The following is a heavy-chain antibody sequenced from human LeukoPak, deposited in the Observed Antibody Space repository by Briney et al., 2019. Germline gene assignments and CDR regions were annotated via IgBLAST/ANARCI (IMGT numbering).Heavy chain of an antibody. Sequence: SETLSLTCAVYGGSFSGYYWSWIRQPPGRGLECIGEINHSGSNNYNPSRKSRVTIPVKTSKNQFYLKLSSVTAADTAVYYCARLPGVNRYYYYYLDVWGKGTTVTISS. V-gene: IGHV4-34*01. D-gene: IGHD3-10*01. CDR2: INHSGSN. CDR1: GGSFSGYY. J-gene: IGHJ6*03. CDR3: ARLPGVNRYYYYYLDV.